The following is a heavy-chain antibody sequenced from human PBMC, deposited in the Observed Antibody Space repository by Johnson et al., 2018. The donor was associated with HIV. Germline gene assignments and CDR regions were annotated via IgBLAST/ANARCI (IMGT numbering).Heavy chain of an antibody. J-gene: IGHJ3*01. D-gene: IGHD1-1*01. Sequence: QVQLVESGGGVVQPGRSLRLSCAASGFTFSSYGMHWVRQAPGKGLEWVAVIWYDGSNKYYADSVKGRFTISRDNAENSLYLQMNSLRAEDTALYSCAKDRVRYTSDVDAFDLWGQGTMVTVSS. CDR3: AKDRVRYTSDVDAFDL. CDR1: GFTFSSYG. V-gene: IGHV3-33*03. CDR2: IWYDGSNK.